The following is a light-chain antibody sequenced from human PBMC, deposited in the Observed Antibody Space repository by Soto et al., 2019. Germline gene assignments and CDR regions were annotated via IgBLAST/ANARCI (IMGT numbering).Light chain of an antibody. J-gene: IGKJ4*01. V-gene: IGKV3-15*01. CDR3: QQYNNWPLT. CDR1: QSLTSY. CDR2: GIS. Sequence: EIVMTQSPATLSVSPGETATLSCRASQSLTSYLAWYQQKPDQAPRLLIYGISTRATDIPARFSGSGSGTEFTLTISSLQSEDFAVYYWQQYNNWPLTFGGGTKVEIK.